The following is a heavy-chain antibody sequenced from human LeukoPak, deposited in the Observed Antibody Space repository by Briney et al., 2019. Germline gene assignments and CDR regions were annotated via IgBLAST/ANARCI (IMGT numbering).Heavy chain of an antibody. D-gene: IGHD6-13*01. CDR3: ARARTIAADDY. CDR2: INPSGGST. V-gene: IGHV1-46*03. J-gene: IGHJ4*02. Sequence: ASVKVSCKASGYTSTSYYMHWVRQAPGQGLEWMGIINPSGGSTSYAQKSQGRVTMTRDTSTSTVYMELSSLRSEDTAVYYCARARTIAADDYWGQGTLVTVSS. CDR1: GYTSTSYY.